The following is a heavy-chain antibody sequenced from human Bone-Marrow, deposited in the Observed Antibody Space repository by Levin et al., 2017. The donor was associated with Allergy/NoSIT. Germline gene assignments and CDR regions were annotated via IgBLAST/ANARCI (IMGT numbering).Heavy chain of an antibody. V-gene: IGHV3-53*01. Sequence: QAGGSLRLSCAASGFTVSSNYMSWVRQAPGKGLEWVSVIYSGGSTYYADSVKGRFTISRDNSKNTLYLQMNSLRAEDTAVYYCARDSGSSGYTNNFDYWGQGTLVTVSS. CDR1: GFTVSSNY. CDR2: IYSGGST. D-gene: IGHD3-22*01. J-gene: IGHJ4*02. CDR3: ARDSGSSGYTNNFDY.